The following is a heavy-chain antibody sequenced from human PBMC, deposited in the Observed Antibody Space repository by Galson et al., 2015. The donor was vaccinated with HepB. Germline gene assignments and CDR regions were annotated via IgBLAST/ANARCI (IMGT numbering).Heavy chain of an antibody. CDR3: SRGAVPAANAPFDY. CDR1: GGTFSTYA. V-gene: IGHV1-69*04. CDR2: ILPIRDIA. Sequence: SVKVSCKASGGTFSTYAVNWVRQAPGQGLEWMGRILPIRDIANYAQKFQGRVTITADKSTSTAYIELTNLRSEDTALYYCSRGAVPAANAPFDYWGQGTLVTVSS. J-gene: IGHJ4*02. D-gene: IGHD2-2*01.